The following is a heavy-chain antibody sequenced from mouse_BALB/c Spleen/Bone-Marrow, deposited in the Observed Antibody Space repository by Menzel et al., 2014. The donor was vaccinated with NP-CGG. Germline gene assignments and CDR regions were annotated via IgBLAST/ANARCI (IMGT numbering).Heavy chain of an antibody. Sequence: VQLKESGPELVKPGASVKVSCKASGYAFTSYNMYWVKQSHGKSLEWIGYIDPYNGGTSYNQKFKGKATLTVDKSSSTAYMHLNSLTSEDSAVYYCARIGIGNIGGAYWGQGTLATVSA. D-gene: IGHD4-1*01. J-gene: IGHJ3*01. CDR2: IDPYNGGT. CDR1: GYAFTSYN. CDR3: ARIGIGNIGGAY. V-gene: IGHV1S135*01.